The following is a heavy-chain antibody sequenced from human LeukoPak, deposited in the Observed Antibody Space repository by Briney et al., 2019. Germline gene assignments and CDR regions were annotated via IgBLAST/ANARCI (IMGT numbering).Heavy chain of an antibody. V-gene: IGHV1-2*06. J-gene: IGHJ4*02. CDR1: GYTFTCYY. CDR2: INPNSGGT. D-gene: IGHD6-19*01. CDR3: ARDIGGYSSGRRGH. Sequence: ASVKVSCKASGYTFTCYYMHWVRQAPGQGLEWMGRINPNSGGTNYAQKFQGRVTMTRDTSISTAYMELSRLRSDDTAVYHCARDIGGYSSGRRGHWGQGTLVTVSS.